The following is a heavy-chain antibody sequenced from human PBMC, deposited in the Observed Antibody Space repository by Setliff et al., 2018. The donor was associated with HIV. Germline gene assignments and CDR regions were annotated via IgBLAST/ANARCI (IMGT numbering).Heavy chain of an antibody. J-gene: IGHJ4*02. Sequence: SETLSLTCSVSGDSISNPNYYWGWIRQPPGKGLEWIGSIYFSESPYYNPSLSSRVTISVDTSTNQFSLRLSSVTAADTAVYYCARQGFVPLGAYQFDYWGPGTPVTVSS. V-gene: IGHV4-39*01. CDR3: ARQGFVPLGAYQFDY. CDR2: IYFSESP. D-gene: IGHD2-2*01. CDR1: GDSISNPNYY.